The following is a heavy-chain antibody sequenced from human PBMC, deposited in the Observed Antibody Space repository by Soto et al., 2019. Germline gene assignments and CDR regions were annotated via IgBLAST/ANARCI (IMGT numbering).Heavy chain of an antibody. D-gene: IGHD3-10*01. CDR1: GFTFSDYY. CDR2: ISSSGSTI. J-gene: IGHJ6*02. V-gene: IGHV3-11*01. Sequence: PGGSLRLSCAASGFTFSDYYMSWIRQAPGKGLEWVSYISSSGSTIYYADSVKGRFTISRDNAKNSLYLQMNSLRAEDTAVYYCAKGGLLWFGELSYYYGMDVWGQGTTVTVSS. CDR3: AKGGLLWFGELSYYYGMDV.